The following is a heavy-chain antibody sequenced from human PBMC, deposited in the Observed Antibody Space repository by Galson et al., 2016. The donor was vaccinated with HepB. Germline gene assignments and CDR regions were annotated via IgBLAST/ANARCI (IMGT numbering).Heavy chain of an antibody. Sequence: SETLSLTCTVSGGSISNYYWSWVRQPAGKGLEWIGRIYTSGSTNYNPSLKSRVSMSVGMSKNQFSLKLSSVTAADTAVYYCTRTGILTGYYDSRRVNYFDYWGQGTLVTVSS. CDR1: GGSISNYY. CDR3: TRTGILTGYYDSRRVNYFDY. J-gene: IGHJ4*02. D-gene: IGHD3-9*01. CDR2: IYTSGST. V-gene: IGHV4-4*07.